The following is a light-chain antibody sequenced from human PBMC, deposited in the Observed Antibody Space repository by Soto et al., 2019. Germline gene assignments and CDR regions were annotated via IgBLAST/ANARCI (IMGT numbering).Light chain of an antibody. J-gene: IGLJ1*01. CDR3: SSYTRSSTPV. Sequence: QSALTQPASVSGSPGQSITISCTGTSSDVGGYNYVSWYQQHPGKAPKLIIYDVSNRPSGVSNRFPGSKSGNTASLTMSGLQAEDEADYYCSSYTRSSTPVFGTGTKVTVL. CDR1: SSDVGGYNY. CDR2: DVS. V-gene: IGLV2-14*03.